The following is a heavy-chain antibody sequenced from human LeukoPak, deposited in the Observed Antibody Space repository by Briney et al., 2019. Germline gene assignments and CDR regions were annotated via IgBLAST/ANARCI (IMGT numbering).Heavy chain of an antibody. Sequence: SETLSLTCAVSGGSFSGYYWSWVRQPPGKGLEWIGEINHSGSTNYNPSLKSRVTISVDTSKNQVSLKLSSVTAADTAVYYCARGSTLYDYVWGSCRTGYYFDYWGQGTLVTVSS. D-gene: IGHD3-16*02. J-gene: IGHJ4*02. CDR1: GGSFSGYY. CDR3: ARGSTLYDYVWGSCRTGYYFDY. CDR2: INHSGST. V-gene: IGHV4-34*01.